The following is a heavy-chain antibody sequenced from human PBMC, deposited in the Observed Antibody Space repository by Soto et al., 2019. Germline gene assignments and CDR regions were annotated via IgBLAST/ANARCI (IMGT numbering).Heavy chain of an antibody. CDR2: IWYDGINK. CDR3: ARDRVQMVDGLDV. D-gene: IGHD2-15*01. CDR1: GFTFSNNG. J-gene: IGHJ6*02. V-gene: IGHV3-33*01. Sequence: QVQLVESGGGGVQPGRSLRLSCAASGFTFSNNGMHWVRQAPGKGLEWVAVIWYDGINKYYADSVKGRFIISRDNSKNTVYLQMNSLRDEDAAVYYCARDRVQMVDGLDVWGQGTTVTVSS.